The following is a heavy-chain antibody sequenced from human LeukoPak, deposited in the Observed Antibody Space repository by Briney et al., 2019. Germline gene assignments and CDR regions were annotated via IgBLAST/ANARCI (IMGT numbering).Heavy chain of an antibody. CDR3: ASPLGNYYGSGSYYNFLGD. D-gene: IGHD3-10*01. J-gene: IGHJ4*02. CDR1: GFTFSSYS. V-gene: IGHV3-21*01. CDR2: ISSSSSYI. Sequence: GGSLRLSYAASGFTFSSYSMNWVRQAPGKGLEWVSSISSSSSYIYYADSVKGRFTISRDNAKNSLYLQMNSLRAEDTAVYYCASPLGNYYGSGSYYNFLGDWGQGTLVTVSS.